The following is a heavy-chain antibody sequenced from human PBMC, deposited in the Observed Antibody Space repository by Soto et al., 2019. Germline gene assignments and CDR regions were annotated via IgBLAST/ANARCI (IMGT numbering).Heavy chain of an antibody. D-gene: IGHD2-21*01. J-gene: IGHJ1*01. V-gene: IGHV4-59*01. CDR2: IYYSGST. CDR1: GGSIRRYY. Sequence: SERLPLTCTVSGGSIRRYYWSWIRQPPGKGLEWIGYIYYSGSTNYNPSLKSRVTISMDTSKNQFSLKLTSMTAADTAVYYCARYMHAGLTHYSVFWCQGILVTVSS. CDR3: ARYMHAGLTHYSVF.